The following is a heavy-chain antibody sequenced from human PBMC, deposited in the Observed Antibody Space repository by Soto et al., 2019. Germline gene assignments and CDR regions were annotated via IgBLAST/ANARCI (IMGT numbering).Heavy chain of an antibody. Sequence: PGGCLRLSCGASGFSFDEFAIPWVRQTPGSGLEWVAGIAWHSETVAYGDAVKGRFIISRDNAKNSLYLQMNSLGAEDTALYYCAKDLTLFSKVEDTPALDHWGQGTQCTVSS. J-gene: IGHJ4*01. V-gene: IGHV3-9*01. CDR1: GFSFDEFA. D-gene: IGHD2-2*01. CDR2: IAWHSETV. CDR3: AKDLTLFSKVEDTPALDH.